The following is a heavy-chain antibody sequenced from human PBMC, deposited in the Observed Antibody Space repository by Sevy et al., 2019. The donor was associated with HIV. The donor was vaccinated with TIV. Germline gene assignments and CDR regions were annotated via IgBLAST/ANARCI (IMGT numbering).Heavy chain of an antibody. CDR2: IRYDGSNK. CDR3: AKPFSHDGMAAADDAYYYYGMDV. J-gene: IGHJ6*02. Sequence: GGSLRLSCAASGFTFSSYGMHWVRQAPGKGLEWVAFIRYDGSNKYYADSVKGRFTISRDNSKNTLYLQMNSLRAEDTAVYYCAKPFSHDGMAAADDAYYYYGMDVWGQGTTVTVSS. V-gene: IGHV3-30*02. D-gene: IGHD6-13*01. CDR1: GFTFSSYG.